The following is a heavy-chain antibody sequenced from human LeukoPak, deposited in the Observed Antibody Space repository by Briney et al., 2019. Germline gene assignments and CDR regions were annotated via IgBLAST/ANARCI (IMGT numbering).Heavy chain of an antibody. D-gene: IGHD2-15*01. Sequence: GGSLRLSCAASGFTFSSYAMSWVRQAPGKGLEWVSSISGSGNRTYYADSVKGRFAISRDNSKNTLFLQMNSLRAEDTAVYYCAKNLYCGGGSCYPSALGMDVWGQGTTVTVSS. CDR3: AKNLYCGGGSCYPSALGMDV. CDR1: GFTFSSYA. J-gene: IGHJ6*02. CDR2: ISGSGNRT. V-gene: IGHV3-23*01.